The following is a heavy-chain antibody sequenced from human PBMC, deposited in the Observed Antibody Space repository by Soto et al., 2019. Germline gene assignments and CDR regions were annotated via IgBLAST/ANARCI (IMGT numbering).Heavy chain of an antibody. V-gene: IGHV1-69*02. J-gene: IGHJ3*02. CDR3: ARGGLAKVTNVWTDDAFDI. D-gene: IGHD4-17*01. CDR2: IIPILGIA. CDR1: GGTFSSYI. Sequence: SVKVSCKASGGTFSSYIISWVRQAPGQGLEWMGRIIPILGIANYAQKFQGRVTITADKSTSTAYMELSSLRSEDTAVYYCARGGLAKVTNVWTDDAFDIWGQGTMVTVSS.